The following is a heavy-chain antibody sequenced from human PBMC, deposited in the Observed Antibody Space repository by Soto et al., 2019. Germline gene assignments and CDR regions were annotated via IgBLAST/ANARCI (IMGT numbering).Heavy chain of an antibody. J-gene: IGHJ4*02. V-gene: IGHV1-69*13. CDR3: ARASLPYCGGDCPLDY. Sequence: SVKVSCKASGGTFSIYAFSWVRQAPGQGLEWMGGIISIYGTPNSAQKFQDRLTITADESTTTAYMELSMLRSEDTAMYYCARASLPYCGGDCPLDYWGLGTLVTVSS. CDR2: IISIYGTP. D-gene: IGHD2-21*02. CDR1: GGTFSIYA.